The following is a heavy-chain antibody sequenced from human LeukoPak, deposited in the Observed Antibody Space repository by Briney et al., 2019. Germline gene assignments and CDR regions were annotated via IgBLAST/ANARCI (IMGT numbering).Heavy chain of an antibody. CDR3: ARPLSIDGFAFDI. D-gene: IGHD2/OR15-2a*01. CDR2: INTKTGNP. Sequence: ASVKVSCKASGGTFSSYAISWVRQAPGQGLEWMGWINTKTGNPTYAQGFTGRFVFSLDTSVSTTYLQISSLKTEDTAVYYCARPLSIDGFAFDIWGQGTMVTVSS. CDR1: GGTFSSYA. V-gene: IGHV7-4-1*02. J-gene: IGHJ3*02.